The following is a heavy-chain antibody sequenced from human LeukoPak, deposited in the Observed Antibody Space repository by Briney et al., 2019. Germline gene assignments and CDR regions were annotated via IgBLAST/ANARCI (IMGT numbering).Heavy chain of an antibody. Sequence: GASVKVSCKASGYTFTSYDINWVRQATGQGLEWMGWMNPNSGNTGYAQKFQGRVTITRNTSMSTAYMELSSLRSEDTAVYYCARVEGNDAFDIWGQGTMVTVSS. V-gene: IGHV1-8*03. J-gene: IGHJ3*02. CDR2: MNPNSGNT. D-gene: IGHD3-10*01. CDR1: GYTFTSYD. CDR3: ARVEGNDAFDI.